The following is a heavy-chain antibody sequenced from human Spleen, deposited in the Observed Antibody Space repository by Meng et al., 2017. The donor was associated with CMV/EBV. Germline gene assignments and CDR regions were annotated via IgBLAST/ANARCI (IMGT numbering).Heavy chain of an antibody. CDR1: GFTFSSYG. CDR2: IRYDGTNK. Sequence: GESLKISCAASGFTFSSYGMHWVRQTPGKGLEWVAFIRYDGTNKYYADSVKGRFTISRDNSKNTLYLQMNSLRAEDTAVYYCAKDHGVYSSSSPYYYYSGMDIWGQGTTVTVSS. J-gene: IGHJ6*02. D-gene: IGHD6-6*01. V-gene: IGHV3-30*02. CDR3: AKDHGVYSSSSPYYYYSGMDI.